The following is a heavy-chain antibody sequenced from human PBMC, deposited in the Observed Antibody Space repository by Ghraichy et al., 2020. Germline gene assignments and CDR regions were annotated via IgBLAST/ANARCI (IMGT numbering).Heavy chain of an antibody. J-gene: IGHJ4*02. V-gene: IGHV4-59*01. CDR3: ARDSANPSSGWHVSDY. CDR2: IYYSGST. CDR1: GGSISNSY. D-gene: IGHD6-19*01. Sequence: SQTLSLTCSVSGGSISNSYWNWIRQPPGKGLEWIGYIYYSGSTYYNPSLKSRVTISVDTSKNQFSLKLSSVTAADTAVYYCARDSANPSSGWHVSDYWGQGTLVTVSS.